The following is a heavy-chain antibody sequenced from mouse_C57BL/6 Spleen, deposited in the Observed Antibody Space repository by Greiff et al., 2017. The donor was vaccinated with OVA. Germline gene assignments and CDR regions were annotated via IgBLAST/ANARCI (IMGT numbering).Heavy chain of an antibody. CDR3: AKDYYGSSYRWYFDV. D-gene: IGHD1-1*01. CDR2: IHPNSGST. J-gene: IGHJ1*03. V-gene: IGHV1-64*01. CDR1: GYTFTSYW. Sequence: VKLQQPGAELVKPGASVKLSCKASGYTFTSYWMHWVKQRPGQGLEWIGMIHPNSGSTNYNEKFKSKATLTVDKSSSPAYMQLSSLTSEDSAVYYCAKDYYGSSYRWYFDVWGTGTTVTVSS.